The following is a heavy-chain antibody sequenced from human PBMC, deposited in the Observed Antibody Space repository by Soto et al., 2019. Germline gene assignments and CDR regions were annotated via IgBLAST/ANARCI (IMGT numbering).Heavy chain of an antibody. Sequence: EVQLVEPGGGLVQPGGSLRLSCAASGLTVSNNYMTWVRRAPGKGLEWVSVIYSDSTTYYADSVRGRFTISRDNSKNTLYLQIDSLRAEDTAVYYCARGLGRLDPWGQGTLLSVSS. CDR3: ARGLGRLDP. V-gene: IGHV3-66*01. D-gene: IGHD1-26*01. CDR2: IYSDSTT. J-gene: IGHJ5*02. CDR1: GLTVSNNY.